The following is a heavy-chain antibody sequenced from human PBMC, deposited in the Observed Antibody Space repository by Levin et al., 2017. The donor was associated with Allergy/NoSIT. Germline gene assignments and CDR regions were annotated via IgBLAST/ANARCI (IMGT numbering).Heavy chain of an antibody. CDR2: LYYSGNT. CDR3: ALLSSSSWAGRVLEYFQH. V-gene: IGHV4-39*01. D-gene: IGHD6-6*01. J-gene: IGHJ1*01. CDR1: GGSIGSSTYY. Sequence: SETLSLTCSVSGGSIGSSTYYWGWIRQPPGKGLEWIGNLYYSGNTYYNPSLKSRVTISVDTPKNQFSLKLGSVTAADTAVYYCALLSSSSWAGRVLEYFQHWGQGTLVTVSS.